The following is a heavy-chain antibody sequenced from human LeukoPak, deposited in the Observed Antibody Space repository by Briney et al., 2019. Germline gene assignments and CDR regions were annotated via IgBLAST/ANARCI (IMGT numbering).Heavy chain of an antibody. J-gene: IGHJ4*02. Sequence: GGSLRLSCAASGLTFTNYAMSWVRQAPGKGLEWVSSITGHDDIPHYADSVNGRSTISRDNFKNTLYLEVNSLRAEDTAIYYCARGFAVAEIYFEFWGQGALVTVSS. CDR3: ARGFAVAEIYFEF. CDR2: ITGHDDIP. D-gene: IGHD6-19*01. CDR1: GLTFTNYA. V-gene: IGHV3-23*01.